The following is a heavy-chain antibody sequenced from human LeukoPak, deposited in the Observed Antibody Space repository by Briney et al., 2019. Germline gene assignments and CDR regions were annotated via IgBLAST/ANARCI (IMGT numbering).Heavy chain of an antibody. J-gene: IGHJ4*02. CDR3: ARDLGISGWYAPPLGYFDY. V-gene: IGHV1-2*02. CDR2: INPKSGGT. Sequence: ASVKISCKASGYTFTGYCMHWVRQAPGQGLEWMGWINPKSGGTNYAQKFQGRVTMTRDTSISTTYMELSRLRSDDTDVYYCARDLGISGWYAPPLGYFDYWGQGTLVTVSS. CDR1: GYTFTGYC. D-gene: IGHD6-19*01.